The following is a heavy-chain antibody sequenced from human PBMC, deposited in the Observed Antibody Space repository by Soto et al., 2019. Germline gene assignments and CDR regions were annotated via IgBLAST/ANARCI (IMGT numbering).Heavy chain of an antibody. J-gene: IGHJ6*02. Sequence: SVKVSCKGSGGPFTKYAFSWVLQAPGQVLEWMGGILPVLGTTNYAQKFQGRVTITADEPTSTAYMELSSLTSEDTAVYYCARGSPYGSXSYEFIPHYYYYYGLDVWGQGTTVTVSS. D-gene: IGHD3-10*01. CDR2: ILPVLGTT. CDR3: ARGSPYGSXSYEFIPHYYYYYGLDV. V-gene: IGHV1-69*13. CDR1: GGPFTKYA.